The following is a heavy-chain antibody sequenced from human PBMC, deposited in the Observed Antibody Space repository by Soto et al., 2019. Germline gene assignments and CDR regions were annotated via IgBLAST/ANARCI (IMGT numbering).Heavy chain of an antibody. Sequence: QVQLVQSGAEVKKPGSSVKVSCKASGGTFSSYAISWVRQAPGQGLEWMGGIIPIFGTANYAQKFQGRVTITADESTSTAYMELSSLRSEDTAVYYCAKHDYGGNSEAYSYYGMDVWGQGTTVTVSS. J-gene: IGHJ6*02. CDR1: GGTFSSYA. D-gene: IGHD4-17*01. V-gene: IGHV1-69*01. CDR2: IIPIFGTA. CDR3: AKHDYGGNSEAYSYYGMDV.